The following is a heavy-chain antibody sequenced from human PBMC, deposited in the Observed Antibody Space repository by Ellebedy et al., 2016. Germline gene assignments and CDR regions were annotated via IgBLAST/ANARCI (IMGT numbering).Heavy chain of an antibody. J-gene: IGHJ6*02. V-gene: IGHV1-3*01. CDR2: INAGNGNT. Sequence: ASVKVSXKASGYTFTNYAMHWVRQAPGQRLEWMGWINAGNGNTKYSQKFQGRVTITRDTSASTAYMELSSLRSEDTAVYYCASSVQTYYYGLVYYYYGMDVWGQGTTVTVSS. CDR1: GYTFTNYA. D-gene: IGHD3-10*01. CDR3: ASSVQTYYYGLVYYYYGMDV.